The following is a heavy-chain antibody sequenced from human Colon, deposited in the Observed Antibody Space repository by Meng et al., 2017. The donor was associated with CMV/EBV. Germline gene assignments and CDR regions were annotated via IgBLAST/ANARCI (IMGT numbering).Heavy chain of an antibody. CDR3: ARAGFNM. Sequence: QVPLVQSGGEVKQPGDSVKVSCKASGYTFIGYSIHWVRQAPGQGLEWMGWINPNSGDTKYAQKFQGRVTMTRDTSISTAYLELSRLRYDDTAVYYCARAGFNMWGQGSMVTVSS. V-gene: IGHV1-2*02. CDR2: INPNSGDT. J-gene: IGHJ3*02. CDR1: GYTFIGYS.